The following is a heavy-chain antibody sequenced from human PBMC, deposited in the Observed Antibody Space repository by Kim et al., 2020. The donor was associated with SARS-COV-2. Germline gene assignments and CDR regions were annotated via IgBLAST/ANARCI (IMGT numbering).Heavy chain of an antibody. D-gene: IGHD3-10*01. V-gene: IGHV3-48*03. CDR1: GFTFSSYE. CDR3: ARGGRSGGWGAFDI. Sequence: GGSLRLSCAASGFTFSSYEMNWVRQAPGKGLEWVSYISSSGSTIYYEDSVKGRFTISRDNAKNSLYLQMNSLRAEDTAVYYCARGGRSGGWGAFDIWGQGTMVTVSS. J-gene: IGHJ3*02. CDR2: ISSSGSTI.